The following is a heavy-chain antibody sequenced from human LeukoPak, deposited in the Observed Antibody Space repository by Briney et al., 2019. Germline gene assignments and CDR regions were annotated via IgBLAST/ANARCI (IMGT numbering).Heavy chain of an antibody. CDR2: IYYNGVT. D-gene: IGHD4-17*01. J-gene: IGHJ3*02. CDR3: ARPGDYGDYNDAFDI. Sequence: SETLSLTCSVSGGSMTTYYWTWIRQPPGKGLEWIGYIYYNGVTHYNPSLKSRVTISIDTSKNQFSLRLSSVTAADTAVYYCARPGDYGDYNDAFDIWGQGTMVTVSS. CDR1: GGSMTTYY. V-gene: IGHV4-59*01.